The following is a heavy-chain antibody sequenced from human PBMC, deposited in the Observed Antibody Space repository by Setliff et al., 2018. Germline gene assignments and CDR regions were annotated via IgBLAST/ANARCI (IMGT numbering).Heavy chain of an antibody. D-gene: IGHD6-13*01. CDR1: GYTFTTYG. Sequence: ASVNVSCKASGYTFTTYGISWVRQAPGQGLEWMGWISADNGNTNYAQNLQGRVTMTTDTSTSTAYMELRSLRSDDTAIYYCARVRKNDDSNNWYGASYYSYHYAMDVWGLGTTVTVSS. J-gene: IGHJ6*02. V-gene: IGHV1-18*01. CDR3: ARVRKNDDSNNWYGASYYSYHYAMDV. CDR2: ISADNGNT.